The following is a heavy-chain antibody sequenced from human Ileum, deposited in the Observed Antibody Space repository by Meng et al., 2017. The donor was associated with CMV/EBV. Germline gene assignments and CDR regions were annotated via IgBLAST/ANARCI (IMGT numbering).Heavy chain of an antibody. D-gene: IGHD4-23*01. CDR2: IYISGTI. CDR1: GDSISSVNYY. CDR3: ARSTVVTLQDRRDFDY. V-gene: IGHV4-61*02. J-gene: IGHJ4*02. Sequence: PVSGPGLVKPSTTLPLTCTVSGDSISSVNYYWNWIRQPAGKGLEWIGRIYISGTIDYNPSLKSRVTISGDTSKNQFSLRLSSVTAADTAVYYCARSTVVTLQDRRDFDYWGQGTLVTVSS.